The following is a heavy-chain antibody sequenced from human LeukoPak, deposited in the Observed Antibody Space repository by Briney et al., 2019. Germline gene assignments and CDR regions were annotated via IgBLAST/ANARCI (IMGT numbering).Heavy chain of an antibody. CDR2: MSHSGST. D-gene: IGHD3-22*01. Sequence: NPSETLSRTCGVSGYSISSGYHWGWIRQPTGKGLEWIGSMSHSGSTYYNPSLKSRVTISVDTSKNQFSVKLSSVTAADTAVYYCARHHLYDSSGDGRYYFDYWGQGTLVTVSS. CDR1: GYSISSGYH. V-gene: IGHV4-38-2*01. CDR3: ARHHLYDSSGDGRYYFDY. J-gene: IGHJ4*02.